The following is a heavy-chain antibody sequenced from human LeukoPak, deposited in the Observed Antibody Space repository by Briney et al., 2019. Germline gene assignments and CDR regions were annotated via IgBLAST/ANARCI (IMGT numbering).Heavy chain of an antibody. Sequence: SGGSLRLSCAASGFTFSSYSMNWVRQAPGKGLGWVSSISSSSSYIYYADSVKGRFTISRDNAKNSLYLQMNSLRAEDTAVYYCARGKAMHYYDSSGPDYWGQGTLVTVSS. CDR2: ISSSSSYI. V-gene: IGHV3-21*01. J-gene: IGHJ4*02. CDR3: ARGKAMHYYDSSGPDY. CDR1: GFTFSSYS. D-gene: IGHD3-22*01.